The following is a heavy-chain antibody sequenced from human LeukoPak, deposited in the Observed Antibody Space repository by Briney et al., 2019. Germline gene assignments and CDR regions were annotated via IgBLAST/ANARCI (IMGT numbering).Heavy chain of an antibody. Sequence: SETLSLTCTVSGGSFSGSDYYWGWIRQPPGKGLEWIGSIYYSGTTYYNPSLKRRVTISVDTSKNQFSLKLRSVTASDTAVYYCARHEWGITNAFDIWGQGTMVTVSS. CDR3: ARHEWGITNAFDI. CDR2: IYYSGTT. J-gene: IGHJ3*02. CDR1: GGSFSGSDYY. D-gene: IGHD1-14*01. V-gene: IGHV4-39*01.